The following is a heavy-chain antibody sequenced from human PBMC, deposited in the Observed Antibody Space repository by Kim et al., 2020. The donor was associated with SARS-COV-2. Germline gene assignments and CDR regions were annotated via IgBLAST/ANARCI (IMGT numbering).Heavy chain of an antibody. CDR1: GGSISSSNW. D-gene: IGHD4-17*01. Sequence: SETLSLTCAVSGGSISSSNWWSWVRQPPGKGLEWIGEIYHSGSTNYNPSLKSRVTISVDKSKNQFSLKLSSVTAADTAVYYCARPFYGGNSGLDYWGQGTLVTVSS. CDR3: ARPFYGGNSGLDY. V-gene: IGHV4-4*02. CDR2: IYHSGST. J-gene: IGHJ4*02.